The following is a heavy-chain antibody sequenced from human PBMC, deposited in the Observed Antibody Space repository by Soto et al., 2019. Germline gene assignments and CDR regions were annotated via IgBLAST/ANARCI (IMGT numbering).Heavy chain of an antibody. V-gene: IGHV1-69*01. CDR1: GGTFSSYA. J-gene: IGHJ4*02. Sequence: QVQLVQSGAEVKKPGSSVKVSCKASGGTFSSYAISWVRQAPGQGLEWMGGIIPIFGTANYAQKFQGRVTITADESTSTAYMELSSLRYEDTAVYYCASSYYINYVRPFDYWGQGTLVTVSS. CDR2: IIPIFGTA. D-gene: IGHD4-4*01. CDR3: ASSYYINYVRPFDY.